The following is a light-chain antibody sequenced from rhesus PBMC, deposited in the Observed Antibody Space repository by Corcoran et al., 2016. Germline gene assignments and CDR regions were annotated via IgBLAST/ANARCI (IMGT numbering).Light chain of an antibody. Sequence: DIQMTQSPSSLSASVGDRVTITCRTSYNVNNYLNWYQQKPGKAPKLLIYEASTLQSGVPSRFSGGGSRTDFTFTIRSLQPEDVATYYCQHGYGTPLTFGGGTKVEIK. CDR1: YNVNNY. CDR3: QHGYGTPLT. J-gene: IGKJ4*01. CDR2: EAS. V-gene: IGKV1-74*01.